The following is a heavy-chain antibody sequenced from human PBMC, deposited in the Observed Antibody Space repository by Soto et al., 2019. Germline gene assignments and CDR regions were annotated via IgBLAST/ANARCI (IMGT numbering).Heavy chain of an antibody. D-gene: IGHD3-10*01. CDR2: ISYDGTTK. J-gene: IGHJ4*02. Sequence: GGSLRLSCAASGFNFSIYGMHWVRQAPGKGLEWVAVISYDGTTKYYAESVKGRFTISRDNSKNTLYLQMNSLRAEDTSVYYCAKAYGESPDYWGQGTLVTVSS. CDR1: GFNFSIYG. V-gene: IGHV3-30*18. CDR3: AKAYGESPDY.